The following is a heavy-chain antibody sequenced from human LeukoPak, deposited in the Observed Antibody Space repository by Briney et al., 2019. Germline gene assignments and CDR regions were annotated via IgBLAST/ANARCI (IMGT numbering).Heavy chain of an antibody. D-gene: IGHD3-22*01. CDR1: GGSISSYY. Sequence: SETLSLTCTVSGGSISSYYWNWIRQPPGKGLEWIGYIYNSGSTNNNPSLKSRVTISVDTSKKQFSLKLSSVTAADTAVYYCARGYYYDSSGPDYWGQGTLVTVSS. CDR3: ARGYYYDSSGPDY. J-gene: IGHJ4*02. CDR2: IYNSGST. V-gene: IGHV4-59*12.